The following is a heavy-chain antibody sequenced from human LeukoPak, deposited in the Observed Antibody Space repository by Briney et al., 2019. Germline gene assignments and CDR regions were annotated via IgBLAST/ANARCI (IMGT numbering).Heavy chain of an antibody. CDR3: ASAGISASFDH. D-gene: IGHD3-10*01. CDR1: GHSLTNYW. V-gene: IGHV5-51*01. J-gene: IGHJ2*01. CDR2: IYLGDSDT. Sequence: GESLKISCKGSGHSLTNYWIGWVRQLPGKGLEWMGMIYLGDSDTRYSPSFQGQVTISADKSISTAYLQWTSLKASDTAMYYCASAGISASFDHWGRGTLVTVSS.